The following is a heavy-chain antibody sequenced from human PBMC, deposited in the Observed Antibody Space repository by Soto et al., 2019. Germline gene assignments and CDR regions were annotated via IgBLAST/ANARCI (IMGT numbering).Heavy chain of an antibody. D-gene: IGHD3-16*02. CDR3: ARQDRLHLGELSFPPDY. J-gene: IGHJ4*02. CDR2: IYPGDSDT. CDR1: GYSFTSYW. V-gene: IGHV5-51*01. Sequence: PGESLKISCKGSGYSFTSYWIGWVRQMPGKGLEWMGIIYPGDSDTRYSPSFQGQVTISADKSISAAYLQWSSLKASDTAMYYCARQDRLHLGELSFPPDYWGQGTLVTVSS.